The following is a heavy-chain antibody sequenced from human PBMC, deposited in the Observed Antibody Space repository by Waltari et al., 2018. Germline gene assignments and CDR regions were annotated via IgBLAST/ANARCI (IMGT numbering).Heavy chain of an antibody. J-gene: IGHJ4*02. V-gene: IGHV3-7*01. CDR2: IKQDGSEK. Sequence: LRLSCAASGFTFSSYWMSWVRQAPGKGLEWVANIKQDGSEKYYVDSVKGRFTISRDNATNSLYLQMNSLRAEDTAVYYCAREGPSPYFDYWGQGTLVTVSS. CDR1: GFTFSSYW. CDR3: AREGPSPYFDY.